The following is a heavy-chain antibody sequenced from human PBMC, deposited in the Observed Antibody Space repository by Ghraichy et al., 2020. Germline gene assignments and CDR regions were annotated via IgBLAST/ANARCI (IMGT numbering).Heavy chain of an antibody. CDR3: AKDGVPASIRVFDY. D-gene: IGHD2-2*02. CDR2: ITGSGGST. V-gene: IGHV3-23*01. Sequence: GGSLRLSCTASGFNFSSDAMSWVRQAPGKGLEWVSAITGSGGSTYYADSVKGRFTISRDNSKNTLYLQMNSLRAEDTAVYYCAKDGVPASIRVFDYWGQGTLVTVYS. CDR1: GFNFSSDA. J-gene: IGHJ4*02.